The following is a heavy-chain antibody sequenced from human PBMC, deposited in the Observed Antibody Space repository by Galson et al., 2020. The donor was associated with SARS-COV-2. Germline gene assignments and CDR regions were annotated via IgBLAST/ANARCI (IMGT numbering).Heavy chain of an antibody. J-gene: IGHJ4*02. CDR2: IYNIGSS. CDR3: AKLPGDSDY. V-gene: IGHV4-4*09. Sequence: ETSETLSLTCTVSGGSISSYYWSWIRQPPGKGLEWIGYIYNIGSSNYNPSLKGRVTISADTSKNQFSLKLASVTAADTAVYYCAKLPGDSDYWGQGTLVTVSS. CDR1: GGSISSYY.